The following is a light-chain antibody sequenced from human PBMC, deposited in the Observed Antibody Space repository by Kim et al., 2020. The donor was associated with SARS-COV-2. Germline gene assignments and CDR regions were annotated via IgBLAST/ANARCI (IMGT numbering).Light chain of an antibody. CDR3: KKSNSTPRT. V-gene: IGKV1-27*01. J-gene: IGKJ1*01. CDR2: GAS. Sequence: DIQMTQSPSSLSSSVGDRVTISCRASQGIGNYVAWYQQKPGKVPNLLVFGASTLPSGAPSRFSGSGSGTDFPLTISSLQPEDVATYFCKKSNSTPRTFGQGTKVDIK. CDR1: QGIGNY.